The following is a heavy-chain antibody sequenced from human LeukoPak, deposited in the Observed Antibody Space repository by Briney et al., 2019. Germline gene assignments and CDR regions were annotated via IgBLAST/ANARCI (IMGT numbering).Heavy chain of an antibody. CDR2: ISAYNGNT. CDR3: ARAYSISSPLEY. Sequence: ASVKVSCKASGYTFTSYGISWVRQAPGQGLEWMGWISAYNGNTNYAQKLQGRVTMTRDTSTSTVYMELSSLRSEDTAVYYCARAYSISSPLEYWGQGTLVTVSS. CDR1: GYTFTSYG. J-gene: IGHJ4*02. V-gene: IGHV1-18*01. D-gene: IGHD6-6*01.